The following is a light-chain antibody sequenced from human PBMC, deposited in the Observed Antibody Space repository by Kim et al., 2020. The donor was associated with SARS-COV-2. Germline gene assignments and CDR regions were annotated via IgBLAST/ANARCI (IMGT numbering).Light chain of an antibody. CDR2: DAS. CDR1: QSVDFY. Sequence: LSLAPGERATHSCRASQSVDFYLAWYQQKPGQAPRLLIHDASNRAAGIPARFSGSGSGTHFTLTIDSLQPEDFGVYYCQQRRDWPTFGQGTKVDIK. CDR3: QQRRDWPT. J-gene: IGKJ1*01. V-gene: IGKV3-11*01.